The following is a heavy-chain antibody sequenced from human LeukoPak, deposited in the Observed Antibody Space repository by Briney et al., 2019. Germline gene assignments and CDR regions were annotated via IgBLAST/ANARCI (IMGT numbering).Heavy chain of an antibody. CDR1: GYTFTSYD. CDR3: ARGRRFLKGFDP. J-gene: IGHJ5*02. CDR2: MNPNSGNT. Sequence: ASVKVSCKASGYTFTSYDINWVRQATGQGLEWMGWMNPNSGNTGYARKFQGRVTMTRNTSISTAYMELSSLRSEDTAVYYCARGRRFLKGFDPWGQGTLVTVSS. V-gene: IGHV1-8*01. D-gene: IGHD3-3*01.